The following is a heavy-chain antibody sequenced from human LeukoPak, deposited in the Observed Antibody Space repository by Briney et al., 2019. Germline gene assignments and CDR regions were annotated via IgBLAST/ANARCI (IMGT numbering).Heavy chain of an antibody. J-gene: IGHJ5*02. V-gene: IGHV3-23*01. D-gene: IGHD3-10*01. Sequence: GGSLRLSCAASGFTFSSYAMSWVRQAPGKGLEWVSAISGSGGSTYYADSVKGRFTISRDNSKNTLYLQMNSLRAEDTAVYYCAKDPDYYGSGSYWSDPWGQGTLVTVSS. CDR3: AKDPDYYGSGSYWSDP. CDR2: ISGSGGST. CDR1: GFTFSSYA.